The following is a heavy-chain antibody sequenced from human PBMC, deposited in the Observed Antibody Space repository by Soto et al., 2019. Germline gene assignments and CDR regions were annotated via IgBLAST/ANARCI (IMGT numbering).Heavy chain of an antibody. Sequence: EVQLVESGGGLVQPGGSLRLSCAASGFTFSRYAINWVRQAPGKGLEWVSYISNDDRTIFYADSVKGRFTISRDNSKDSLYLQMKRLRAEDTAVYYRAILGLEGGFDPWGQGTLVTGSS. CDR3: AILGLEGGFDP. V-gene: IGHV3-48*03. D-gene: IGHD3-16*01. CDR2: ISNDDRTI. J-gene: IGHJ5*02. CDR1: GFTFSRYA.